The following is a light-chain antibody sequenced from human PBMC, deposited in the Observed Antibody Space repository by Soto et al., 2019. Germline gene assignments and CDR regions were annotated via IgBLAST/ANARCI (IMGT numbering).Light chain of an antibody. J-gene: IGKJ1*01. Sequence: EIVLTQSPGTLSLSPGVRATLSCRASQSVSSSYLAWYQQKPGQAPRLLIYGASSRATGIPDRFSGSGSGTDFTLTIIRLEPEDFAVYYCQQYGTSVRTFGQGTKVEVK. CDR3: QQYGTSVRT. CDR1: QSVSSSY. CDR2: GAS. V-gene: IGKV3-20*01.